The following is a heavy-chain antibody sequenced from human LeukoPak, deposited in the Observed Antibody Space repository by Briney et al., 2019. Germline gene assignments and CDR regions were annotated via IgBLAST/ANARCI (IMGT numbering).Heavy chain of an antibody. CDR1: GFTFSSYS. V-gene: IGHV3-48*04. CDR3: ARYLIDTSGYRYFDH. D-gene: IGHD3-22*01. J-gene: IGHJ4*01. CDR2: ISTSSSTI. Sequence: GGSLRLSCAASGFTFSSYSMNWVRQAPGKGLEWVSYISTSSSTIYYADSVKGRFAISRDNAKNSLYLQMNSLRAEDTAVYYCARYLIDTSGYRYFDHWGHGTLVTVSS.